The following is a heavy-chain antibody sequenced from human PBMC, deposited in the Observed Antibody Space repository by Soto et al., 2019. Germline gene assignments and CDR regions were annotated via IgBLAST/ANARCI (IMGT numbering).Heavy chain of an antibody. V-gene: IGHV3-66*01. CDR1: GFTVSSNY. J-gene: IGHJ3*02. Sequence: SGGSLRLSCAASGFTVSSNYMSWVRQAPGKGLEWVSVIYSGGSTYYADSVKGRFTISRDNSKNTLYLQMNSLRAEDTAVYYCARGRRRGFFGVVMILGVAFDIWGQGTMVTVSS. D-gene: IGHD3-3*01. CDR2: IYSGGST. CDR3: ARGRRRGFFGVVMILGVAFDI.